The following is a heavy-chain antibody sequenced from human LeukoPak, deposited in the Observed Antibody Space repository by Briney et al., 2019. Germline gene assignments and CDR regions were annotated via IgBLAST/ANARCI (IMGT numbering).Heavy chain of an antibody. CDR3: ASLADY. Sequence: PGGSLRLSCAASGFTFSSYAMHWVRQAPGKGLEYVSSISSNGGSTYYANSVKGRFTISRDNSKNTLCLQMGSLRPEDMAVYYCASLADYWGQGTLVTVSS. V-gene: IGHV3-64*01. J-gene: IGHJ4*02. CDR1: GFTFSSYA. CDR2: ISSNGGST.